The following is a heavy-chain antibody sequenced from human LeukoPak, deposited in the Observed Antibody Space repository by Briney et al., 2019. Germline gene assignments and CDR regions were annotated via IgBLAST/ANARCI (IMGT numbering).Heavy chain of an antibody. D-gene: IGHD3-22*01. J-gene: IGHJ4*02. V-gene: IGHV4-34*01. CDR3: ARIPRSGYYYDSSGYVDY. CDR2: INHSGST. Sequence: SETLSLTCAVYGGSFSGYYWSWIRQPPGKGLEWIGEINHSGSTNYNPSLKSRVTISVDTSKNQFSLKLSSVTAADTAVYYCARIPRSGYYYDSSGYVDYWGQGTLVTVSS. CDR1: GGSFSGYY.